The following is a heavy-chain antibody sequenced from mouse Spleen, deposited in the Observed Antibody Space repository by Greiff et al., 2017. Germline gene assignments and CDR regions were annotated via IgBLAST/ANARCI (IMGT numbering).Heavy chain of an antibody. D-gene: IGHD3-2*01. CDR1: GFTFSDYG. CDR3: ARPPRQLGLLFDY. Sequence: EVHLVESGGGLVKPGGSLKLSCAASGFTFSDYGMHWVRQAPEKGLEWVAYISSGSSTIYYADTVKGRFTISRDNAKNTLFLQMTSLRSEDTAMYYCARPPRQLGLLFDYWGQGTTLTVSS. V-gene: IGHV5-17*01. J-gene: IGHJ2*01. CDR2: ISSGSSTI.